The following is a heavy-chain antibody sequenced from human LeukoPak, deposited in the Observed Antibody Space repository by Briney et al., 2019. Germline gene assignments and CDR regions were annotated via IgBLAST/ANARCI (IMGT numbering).Heavy chain of an antibody. CDR2: IYTSGST. CDR1: GGSISSVSYY. J-gene: IGHJ6*02. D-gene: IGHD3-16*01. V-gene: IGHV4-61*02. CDR3: ARDYGYYYYGIDV. Sequence: PSQTLSLTCTVSGGSISSVSYYWRWFPPPAGKGLEGIGRIYTSGSTNYNPSLKSRVTISVDTSKNQFSLKLSSGPAADTAVYYCARDYGYYYYGIDVWGQGTTVTVSS.